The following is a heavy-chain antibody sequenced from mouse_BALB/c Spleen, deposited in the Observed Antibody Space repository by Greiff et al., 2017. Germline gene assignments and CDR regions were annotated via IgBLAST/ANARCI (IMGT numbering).Heavy chain of an antibody. V-gene: IGHV1S22*01. D-gene: IGHD1-1*01. Sequence: LQQPGSELVRPGASVKLSSKASGYTFTSYWMHWVKQRHGQGLEWIGNIYPGSGSTNYDEKFKSKGTLTVDTSSSTAYMHLSSLTSEDSAVYYCTRGKRSYAMDYWGQGTSVTVSS. CDR2: IYPGSGST. CDR3: TRGKRSYAMDY. J-gene: IGHJ4*01. CDR1: GYTFTSYW.